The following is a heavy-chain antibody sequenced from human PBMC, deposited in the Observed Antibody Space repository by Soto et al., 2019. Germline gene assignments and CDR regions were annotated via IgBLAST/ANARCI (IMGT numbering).Heavy chain of an antibody. D-gene: IGHD3-10*01. CDR2: INHSGST. V-gene: IGHV4-34*01. Sequence: QVQLQQWGAGLLKPSETLSLTCAVYGGSFSGYYWSWIRQPPGKGLEWIGEINHSGSTNYNPSLKSRVTISVDTSKNQFSLQLSSVTAADTAVYYCARPQFLYYYGSGSRYGMDVWGQGTTVTVSS. CDR3: ARPQFLYYYGSGSRYGMDV. J-gene: IGHJ6*02. CDR1: GGSFSGYY.